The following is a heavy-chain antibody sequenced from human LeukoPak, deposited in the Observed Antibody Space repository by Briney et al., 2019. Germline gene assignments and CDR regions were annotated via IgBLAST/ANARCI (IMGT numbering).Heavy chain of an antibody. J-gene: IGHJ4*02. CDR3: ARGAQWFGELFDY. CDR2: IYTSGST. CDR1: GGSISSGSYY. V-gene: IGHV4-61*02. Sequence: SQTLSLTCTVSGGSISSGSYYWSWIRQPAGKGLEWIGRIYTSGSTYYNPSLKSRVTISVDRSKNQFSLKLSSVTAADTAVYYCARGAQWFGELFDYWGQGTLVTVSS. D-gene: IGHD3-10*01.